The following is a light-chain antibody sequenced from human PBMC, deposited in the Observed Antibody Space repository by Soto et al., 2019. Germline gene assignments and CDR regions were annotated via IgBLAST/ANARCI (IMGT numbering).Light chain of an antibody. V-gene: IGKV3-15*01. CDR2: ATA. Sequence: ETVMTQSPVTLSVSPGERATLSCRASQSVGGNVAWYQQKPGQAPRLLMYATATRATGIPARLSGSGSGTEFTLTISSLQSEDSAVYFCQQYSDWPPYTFGQGTKLEIK. J-gene: IGKJ2*01. CDR1: QSVGGN. CDR3: QQYSDWPPYT.